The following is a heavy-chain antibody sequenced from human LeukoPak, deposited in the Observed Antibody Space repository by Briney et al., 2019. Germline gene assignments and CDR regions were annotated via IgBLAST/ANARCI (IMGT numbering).Heavy chain of an antibody. CDR1: GPSIRSYY. D-gene: IGHD6-19*01. CDR3: ARHAAVEGSSGWSPLWWFDP. J-gene: IGHJ5*02. CDR2: MHHSGST. V-gene: IGHV4-59*08. Sequence: SETLSLTCTVSGPSIRSYYWSWIRQPPGKGLEWIGYMHHSGSTRHNPYLKSRVTISVDTSKSQFSLKLSSVTAADTAVYYCARHAAVEGSSGWSPLWWFDPWGQGTLVTVSS.